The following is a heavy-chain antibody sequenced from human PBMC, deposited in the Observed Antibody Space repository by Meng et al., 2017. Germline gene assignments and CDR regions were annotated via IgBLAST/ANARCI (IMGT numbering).Heavy chain of an antibody. J-gene: IGHJ3*02. CDR2: ISAYNGNT. Sequence: ASVKVSCKASGYTFTSYGISWVRQAPGQGLEWMGWISAYNGNTNYAQKLQGRVTMTTDTSTSTAYTELRSLRSDDTAVYYCARMRGRRLVEDAFDIWGQGTMVTVSS. D-gene: IGHD3-16*01. CDR3: ARMRGRRLVEDAFDI. V-gene: IGHV1-18*01. CDR1: GYTFTSYG.